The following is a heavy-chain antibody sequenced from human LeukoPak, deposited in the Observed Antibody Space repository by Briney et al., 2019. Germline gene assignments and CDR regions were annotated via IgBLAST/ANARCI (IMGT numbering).Heavy chain of an antibody. J-gene: IGHJ4*02. CDR3: VKRAEDSSGYYLYYFDY. Sequence: PGGSLRLSCAASGFPFNKYAMSWVRQAPGKGLELVSSISAATGTTYYAGSVRGRFSISRDNSQNTLYLQMNSLRAEDTAVYYCVKRAEDSSGYYLYYFDYWGQGTLVTVSS. V-gene: IGHV3-23*01. D-gene: IGHD3-22*01. CDR2: ISAATGTT. CDR1: GFPFNKYA.